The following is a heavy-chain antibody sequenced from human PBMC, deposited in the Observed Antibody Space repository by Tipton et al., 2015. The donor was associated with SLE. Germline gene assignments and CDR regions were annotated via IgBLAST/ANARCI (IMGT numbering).Heavy chain of an antibody. D-gene: IGHD6-19*01. Sequence: TLSLTCAVYGGSFSGYYWSWIRQPPGKGLEWIGEINHSGSTNYNPSLKSRVTISVDTSKNQFSLKLSSVTAADTAVYYCARERAEYSSGGPTTLNVWGKGTTVTVSS. V-gene: IGHV4-34*01. CDR2: INHSGST. J-gene: IGHJ6*04. CDR1: GGSFSGYY. CDR3: ARERAEYSSGGPTTLNV.